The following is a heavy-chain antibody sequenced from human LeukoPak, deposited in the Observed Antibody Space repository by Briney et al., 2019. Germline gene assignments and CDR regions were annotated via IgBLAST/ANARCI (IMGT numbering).Heavy chain of an antibody. CDR3: AQDPYCSGGSCYSVFVYFDY. CDR2: ISGSGGST. V-gene: IGHV3-23*01. CDR1: GFTFSSYA. D-gene: IGHD2-15*01. Sequence: PGGSLRLSCAASGFTFSSYAMSWVRQAPGKGLEWVSAISGSGGSTYYADSVKGRFTISRDNSKNTLYLQMNSLRAEDTSVYYCAQDPYCSGGSCYSVFVYFDYRGQGPLVTVS. J-gene: IGHJ4*02.